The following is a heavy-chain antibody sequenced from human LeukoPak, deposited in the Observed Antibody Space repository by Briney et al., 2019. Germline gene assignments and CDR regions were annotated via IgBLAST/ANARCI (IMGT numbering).Heavy chain of an antibody. V-gene: IGHV4-4*07. CDR3: ARGATRYDFWSGYYYYYMDV. D-gene: IGHD3-3*01. CDR1: GGSISGYY. Sequence: SETLSLTCTVSGGSISGYYWSWIRQPAGKGLEWIGRIYTSGSTNYNPSLKSRVTMSVDTSKNQFSLKLSSVTAADTAVYYCARGATRYDFWSGYYYYYMDVWGKGTTVTVSS. J-gene: IGHJ6*03. CDR2: IYTSGST.